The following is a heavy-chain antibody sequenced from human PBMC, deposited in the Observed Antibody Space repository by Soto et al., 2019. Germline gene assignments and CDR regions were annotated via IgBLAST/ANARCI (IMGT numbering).Heavy chain of an antibody. CDR1: GASVTSDDYY. CDR2: IYHSGST. J-gene: IGHJ4*02. V-gene: IGHV4-30-4*01. D-gene: IGHD3-22*01. Sequence: PSETLSLTCAVSGASVTSDDYYWSWIRQPPGKGLEWIGYIYHSGSTYYNPSLKSRVSISIDTSQNQFSLKLTPLTAADTAVYYCARDPIFYYASSGYGGSYFAYWGQGSRVTVSS. CDR3: ARDPIFYYASSGYGGSYFAY.